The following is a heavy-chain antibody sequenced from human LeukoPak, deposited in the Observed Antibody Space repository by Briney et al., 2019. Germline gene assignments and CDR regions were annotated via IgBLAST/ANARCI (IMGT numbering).Heavy chain of an antibody. Sequence: ASVKVSCKASGYTFTSYGISWVRQAPGQGLEWMGRINPNSGGTNYAQKFQGRVTMTRDTSISTAYMELSRLRSDDTAVYYCAIIVTPGRFDYWGQGTLVTVSS. CDR2: INPNSGGT. D-gene: IGHD2-15*01. J-gene: IGHJ4*02. V-gene: IGHV1-2*06. CDR3: AIIVTPGRFDY. CDR1: GYTFTSYG.